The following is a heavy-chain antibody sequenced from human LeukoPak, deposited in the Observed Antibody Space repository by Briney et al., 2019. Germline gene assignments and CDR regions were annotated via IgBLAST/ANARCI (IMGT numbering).Heavy chain of an antibody. D-gene: IGHD1-26*01. Sequence: IYSGGSTYYADSVKGRFTISRDNSKNTLYLQMNSLRAEDTAVYYCAREVVGATTMSWFDPWGQGTLVTVSS. CDR2: IYSGGST. V-gene: IGHV3-53*01. J-gene: IGHJ5*02. CDR3: AREVVGATTMSWFDP.